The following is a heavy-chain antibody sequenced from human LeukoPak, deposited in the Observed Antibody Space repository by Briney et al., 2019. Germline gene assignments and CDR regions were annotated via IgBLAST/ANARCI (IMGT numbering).Heavy chain of an antibody. J-gene: IGHJ4*02. CDR1: GFTFSSYG. Sequence: GGSLRLSCAASGFTFSSYGMHWVRQAPGKGLEWVAFIRYDGTNKYYADSVKGRFTISRDNAKNSLYLQMNSLRAEDTAVYYCARASGVGFDYWGQGTLVTVSS. V-gene: IGHV3-30*02. D-gene: IGHD3-10*01. CDR3: ARASGVGFDY. CDR2: IRYDGTNK.